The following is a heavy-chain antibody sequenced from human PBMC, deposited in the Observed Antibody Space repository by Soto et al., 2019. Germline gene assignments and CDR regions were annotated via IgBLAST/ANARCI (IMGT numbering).Heavy chain of an antibody. Sequence: GGSLRLSCTASGFTFVDYAVTWVRRAPGKGLEWVGLIRTKTYGGTTEYAASVNGRFTISRDDSKSVDYLQMNSLKIADTALYFCARGTGWYDYWGQGTPVTLSS. J-gene: IGHJ4*02. CDR1: GFTFVDYA. D-gene: IGHD6-19*01. V-gene: IGHV3-49*04. CDR3: ARGTGWYDY. CDR2: IRTKTYGGTT.